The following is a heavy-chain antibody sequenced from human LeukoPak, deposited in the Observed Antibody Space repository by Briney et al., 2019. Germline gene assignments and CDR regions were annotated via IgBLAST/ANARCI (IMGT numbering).Heavy chain of an antibody. CDR2: LSGSGTGT. D-gene: IGHD3-10*01. V-gene: IGHV3-23*01. CDR3: AKGVYRFYGSGSYTLDF. J-gene: IGHJ4*02. CDR1: GFTFRLHA. Sequence: PGGSLRLSCAASGFTFRLHAMAWVRQAPGKGLELVSALSGSGTGTHYSDSVKGRFTISRDNSKNTLNLQMNRLRAEDTAVYYCAKGVYRFYGSGSYTLDFWGQGTQVTVSS.